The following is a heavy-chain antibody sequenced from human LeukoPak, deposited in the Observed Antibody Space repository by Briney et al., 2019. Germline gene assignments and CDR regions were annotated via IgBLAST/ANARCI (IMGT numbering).Heavy chain of an antibody. D-gene: IGHD2-15*01. V-gene: IGHV3-23*01. CDR1: GFTFSSYA. Sequence: GGSLRLSCAASGFTFSSYAMSWVRQAPGKGLEWVSAISGSGGSTYYADSVKGRFTISRDNSKNTLYLQMNSLRAEDTAVYYCARRPRYCSGGSCLVHFDYWGQGTLVTVSS. CDR3: ARRPRYCSGGSCLVHFDY. J-gene: IGHJ4*02. CDR2: ISGSGGST.